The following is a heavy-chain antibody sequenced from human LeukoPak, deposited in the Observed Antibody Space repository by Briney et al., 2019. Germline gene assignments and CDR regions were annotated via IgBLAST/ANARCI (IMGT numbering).Heavy chain of an antibody. Sequence: SSVKVSCKASGGTFSSYAISWVRQAPGQGLEWMGGIIPIFGTANYAQKFQGRVTMTRDTSTSTVYMELSSLRSEDTAVYYCAREYDSSGYYPDYWGQGTLVTVSS. CDR3: AREYDSSGYYPDY. CDR2: IIPIFGTA. J-gene: IGHJ4*02. D-gene: IGHD3-22*01. V-gene: IGHV1-69*05. CDR1: GGTFSSYA.